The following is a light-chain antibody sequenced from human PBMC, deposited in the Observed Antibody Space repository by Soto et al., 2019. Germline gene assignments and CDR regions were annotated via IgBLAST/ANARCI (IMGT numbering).Light chain of an antibody. V-gene: IGKV1-39*01. CDR3: QQSYSTPQT. CDR2: AAS. Sequence: DIQMTQSPSSLSASVGDRVTITCRASQSISSYLNLYQQKPGKAPKLLIYAASSLQSWVTSRFSGSGSGTDFTLTISSLQPEDFATYYCQQSYSTPQTFGQGTKVDIK. CDR1: QSISSY. J-gene: IGKJ1*01.